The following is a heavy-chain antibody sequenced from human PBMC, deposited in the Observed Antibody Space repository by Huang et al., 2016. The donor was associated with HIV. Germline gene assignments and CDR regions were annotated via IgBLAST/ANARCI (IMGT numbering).Heavy chain of an antibody. D-gene: IGHD3-22*01. Sequence: QGQLVQSGPEVKKPGASVKVSCKASGYRFASFGVSWVRQAPGQGLEWMGWINAHNHNTNYAQNLQGRFIMTTDTSTSTAYMELRSLRSDDTAVYYFARPGYYYDNSGYRSTYAFDLWGQGTLVTVSS. CDR1: GYRFASFG. V-gene: IGHV1-18*01. CDR3: ARPGYYYDNSGYRSTYAFDL. CDR2: INAHNHNT. J-gene: IGHJ3*01.